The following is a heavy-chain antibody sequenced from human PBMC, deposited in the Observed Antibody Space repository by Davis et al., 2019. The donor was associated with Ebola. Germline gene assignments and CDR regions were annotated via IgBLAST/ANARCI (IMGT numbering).Heavy chain of an antibody. CDR1: GFTFSSYS. J-gene: IGHJ6*02. Sequence: GGSLRLSCAASGFTFSSYSMNWVRQAPGKGLEWVSSMSSSSSYINYADSVKGRFTISRDTAKNSLYLQMNSLRAEDTAVYYCARGRGGKSRYGMDVWGQGTTVTVSS. D-gene: IGHD4-23*01. CDR2: MSSSSSYI. V-gene: IGHV3-21*01. CDR3: ARGRGGKSRYGMDV.